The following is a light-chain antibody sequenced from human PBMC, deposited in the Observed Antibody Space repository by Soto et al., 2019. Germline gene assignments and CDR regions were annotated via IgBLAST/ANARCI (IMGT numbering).Light chain of an antibody. CDR3: QSYGSSLSALNYV. CDR1: SSNIGAGYD. V-gene: IGLV1-40*01. CDR2: LNS. J-gene: IGLJ1*01. Sequence: QSVLTQPPSVSGAPGQRVTISCTGSSSNIGAGYDVHWYQQLPGTAPKLLIYLNSNRPSGVPDRFSGSKSGTSASLAITGLQAEDEADYYCQSYGSSLSALNYVFGTGTKVTVL.